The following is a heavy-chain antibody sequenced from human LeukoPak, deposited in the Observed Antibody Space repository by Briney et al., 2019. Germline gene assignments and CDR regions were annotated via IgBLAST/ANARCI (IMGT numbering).Heavy chain of an antibody. CDR3: ARDLIVGATLAGGHDAFDI. Sequence: ASVKVSCKASGYTFTTYAINWVRQAPGQGLEWMGWITASNGNTNYAQNFQGRVTMTTDTSTRTAYMDLRSLRSDDTAVYYCARDLIVGATLAGGHDAFDIWGQGTMVTVSS. CDR1: GYTFTTYA. CDR2: ITASNGNT. D-gene: IGHD1-26*01. J-gene: IGHJ3*02. V-gene: IGHV1-18*01.